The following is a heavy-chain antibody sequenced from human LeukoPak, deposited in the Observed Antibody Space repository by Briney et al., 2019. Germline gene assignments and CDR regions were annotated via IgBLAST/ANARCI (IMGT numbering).Heavy chain of an antibody. CDR2: IDKKDKGYATAT. D-gene: IGHD1-26*01. J-gene: IGHJ5*02. CDR3: TRDSGTYNWFGP. Sequence: GGSLKLSCAASGFTFSGSAIHWVRQSSGKGLEWVGQIDKKDKGYATATAYAASVKGRFTISRDDSINTAYLQMKGLKTEDTALYYCTRDSGTYNWFGPWGQGTLVTVSS. V-gene: IGHV3-73*01. CDR1: GFTFSGSA.